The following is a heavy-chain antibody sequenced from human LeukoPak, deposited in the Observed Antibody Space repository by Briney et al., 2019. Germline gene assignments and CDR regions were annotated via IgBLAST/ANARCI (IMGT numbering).Heavy chain of an antibody. CDR1: GGSISSYY. J-gene: IGHJ6*04. Sequence: SETLSLTCTVSGGSISSYYWSWIRQPPGKGLEWIGYIYYSGSTYYNPSLKSRVTISVDTSKTQFSLKLSSVTAADTAVYYSARGAVGFGVRSMDVWGKGTTVTVSS. CDR2: IYYSGST. V-gene: IGHV4-59*08. CDR3: ARGAVGFGVRSMDV. D-gene: IGHD3-3*01.